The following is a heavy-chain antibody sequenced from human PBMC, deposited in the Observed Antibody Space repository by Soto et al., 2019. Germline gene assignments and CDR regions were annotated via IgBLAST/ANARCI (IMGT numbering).Heavy chain of an antibody. CDR1: GYTFTRYG. Sequence: QVQLVQSGAEVKNPGASVKVSCKASGYTFTRYGIGWARQAPGQGLEWMGWINTYNGNTNYAQNVRGRVTLTTDTSTNPAYMELRSLRSNDTAIYYCAMVDVYVTPSPQDVWGQGTTVIVSS. CDR2: INTYNGNT. V-gene: IGHV1-18*01. D-gene: IGHD3-16*01. J-gene: IGHJ6*02. CDR3: AMVDVYVTPSPQDV.